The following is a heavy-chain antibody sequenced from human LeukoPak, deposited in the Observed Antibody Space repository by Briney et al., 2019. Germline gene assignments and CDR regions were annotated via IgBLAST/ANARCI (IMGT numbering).Heavy chain of an antibody. CDR1: GYTFTGYY. V-gene: IGHV1-2*02. CDR3: ARDPNLRYDWFDP. D-gene: IGHD4-17*01. Sequence: ASVKVSCKASGYTFTGYYMHWVRLAPGQGLEWMGWINPNSGGTNYAQKFQGRVTMTRDTSISTAYMELSRLRSDDTAVYYCARDPNLRYDWFDPWGQGTLVTVSS. J-gene: IGHJ5*02. CDR2: INPNSGGT.